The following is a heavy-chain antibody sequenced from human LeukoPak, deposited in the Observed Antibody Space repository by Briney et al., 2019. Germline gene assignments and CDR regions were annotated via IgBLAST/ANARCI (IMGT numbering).Heavy chain of an antibody. J-gene: IGHJ5*02. CDR3: ARGLSNGGSPYNWFGP. V-gene: IGHV3-7*04. Sequence: GGSLRLSCEASGFTFSISWMDWLRQAPGKGLEWVANIDLDGSKKNYVDSVKGRFTISRDNGKSSLHLQMNSLRAEDTAVYSCARGLSNGGSPYNWFGPWGQGTLVTVSS. CDR1: GFTFSISW. CDR2: IDLDGSKK. D-gene: IGHD2-8*01.